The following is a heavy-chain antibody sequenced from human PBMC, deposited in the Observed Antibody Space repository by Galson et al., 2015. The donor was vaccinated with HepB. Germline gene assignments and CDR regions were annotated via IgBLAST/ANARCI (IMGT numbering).Heavy chain of an antibody. V-gene: IGHV1-69*13. CDR3: ARAARGEYSNLILWFREGGAFDI. J-gene: IGHJ3*02. CDR2: IIPIFGTA. D-gene: IGHD3-10*01. CDR1: GGTFSSYA. Sequence: SVKVSCKASGGTFSSYAISWVRQAPGQGLEWMGGIIPIFGTANYAQKFQGRVTITADESTSTAYMELSSLRSEDTAVYYCARAARGEYSNLILWFREGGAFDIWGQGTTVTVSS.